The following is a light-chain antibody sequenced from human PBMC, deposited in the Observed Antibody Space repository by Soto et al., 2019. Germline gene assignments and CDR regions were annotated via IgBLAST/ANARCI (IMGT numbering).Light chain of an antibody. CDR2: GAS. V-gene: IGKV3-15*01. Sequence: EIVMTQSPATLSVSPGERATLSCRASQSVSSNLAWYQQKPGQTPRLLIHGASTRATRIPARFSGSGSGTEFTLTISSLQSEDFAVYYCPQYNNWPLTFGGGTKVEIK. CDR1: QSVSSN. J-gene: IGKJ4*01. CDR3: PQYNNWPLT.